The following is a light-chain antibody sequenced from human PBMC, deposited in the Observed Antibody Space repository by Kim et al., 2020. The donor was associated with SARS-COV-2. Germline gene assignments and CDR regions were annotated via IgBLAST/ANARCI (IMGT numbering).Light chain of an antibody. CDR2: KTS. J-gene: IGKJ1*01. V-gene: IGKV1-5*03. Sequence: ASVGDRVTITCRASQSITSWLAWYQQKPGKAPKLLIHKTSSLKSGVPSRFSGSGSGTEFTFTISCLQPDDFATYYCQQYNTYSVTFGQGTKVDIK. CDR3: QQYNTYSVT. CDR1: QSITSW.